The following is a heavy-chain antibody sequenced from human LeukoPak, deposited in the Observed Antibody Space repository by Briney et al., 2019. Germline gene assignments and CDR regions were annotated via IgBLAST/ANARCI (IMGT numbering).Heavy chain of an antibody. J-gene: IGHJ4*02. CDR2: ISYDGSNK. CDR3: ARDLCWGCFDD. V-gene: IGHV3-30*03. Sequence: GGSLRLSCAASGFTFSSYGMHWVRQAPGKGLEWVAVISYDGSNKYYADSVKGRFTISRDNSKNTLYLQMNSLRAEDTAVYYCARDLCWGCFDDWGQGNLVTVSS. D-gene: IGHD3-10*02. CDR1: GFTFSSYG.